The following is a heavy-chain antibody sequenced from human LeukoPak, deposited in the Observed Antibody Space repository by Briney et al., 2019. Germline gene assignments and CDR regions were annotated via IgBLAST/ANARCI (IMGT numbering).Heavy chain of an antibody. V-gene: IGHV4-39*01. D-gene: IGHD3-3*01. CDR3: ARDHYDFWSGYLYGWFDP. Sequence: PSETPSLTCTVSGGSISSSSYYWGWIRQPPGKGLEWIGSIYYSGSTYYNPSLKSRVTISVDTSQNQFSLKLSSVTAADTAVYYCARDHYDFWSGYLYGWFDPWGQGTLVTVSS. J-gene: IGHJ5*02. CDR1: GGSISSSSYY. CDR2: IYYSGST.